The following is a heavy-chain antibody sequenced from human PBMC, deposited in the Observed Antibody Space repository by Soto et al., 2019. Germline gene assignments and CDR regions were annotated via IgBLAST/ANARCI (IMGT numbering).Heavy chain of an antibody. D-gene: IGHD3-3*01. CDR3: ASKRHYYDLWSGSPIDGYYYYGMDV. J-gene: IGHJ6*02. Sequence: SVKVSCKASGGTFSSYAISWVRQAPGQGLEWMGGIIPIFGTANYAQKFQGRVTITADESTSTAYMELSSLRSEDTAVYYCASKRHYYDLWSGSPIDGYYYYGMDVWGQGTTVTVSS. V-gene: IGHV1-69*13. CDR2: IIPIFGTA. CDR1: GGTFSSYA.